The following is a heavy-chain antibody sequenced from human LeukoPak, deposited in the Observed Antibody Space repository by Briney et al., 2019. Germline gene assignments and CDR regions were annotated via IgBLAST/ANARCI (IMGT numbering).Heavy chain of an antibody. CDR3: ALYSSGWYDFDY. J-gene: IGHJ4*02. D-gene: IGHD6-19*01. CDR2: MNPNSGNT. V-gene: IGHV1-8*03. Sequence: ASVKVSCKASEYTFTSYDVNWVRQATGQGLEWMGWMNPNSGNTGYAQKFQGRVTITRNTSISTAYMELSSLRSEDTAVYYCALYSSGWYDFDYWGQGTLVTVSS. CDR1: EYTFTSYD.